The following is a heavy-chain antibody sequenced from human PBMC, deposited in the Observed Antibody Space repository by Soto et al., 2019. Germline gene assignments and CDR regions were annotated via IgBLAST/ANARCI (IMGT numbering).Heavy chain of an antibody. Sequence: QVQLVQSGAEVKKPGASVTVSCRSSGDTFNDYYIHWVRQAPGQGLEWMGWINPNGGVTKYAQKFQGWVSMTRDTSIRTVYMHLSWLRSDDTAVDYCARESGGATATLDYFCFYMDVWGTGTTVTVSS. D-gene: IGHD5-12*01. V-gene: IGHV1-2*04. CDR3: ARESGGATATLDYFCFYMDV. CDR1: GDTFNDYY. J-gene: IGHJ6*03. CDR2: INPNGGVT.